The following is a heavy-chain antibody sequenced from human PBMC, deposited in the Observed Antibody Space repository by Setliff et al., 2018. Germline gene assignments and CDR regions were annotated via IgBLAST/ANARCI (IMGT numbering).Heavy chain of an antibody. Sequence: QPGGSLRLSCAASGFTFSTYAIHWVRQGPGKGLEWVAIVSYDGRNKYYADSVKGRFTISRDNSKNTVSLQMNSLRPEDTAVYYCTRARDRSGYWDLDYWGQGTLVTVSS. V-gene: IGHV3-30*01. CDR1: GFTFSTYA. CDR2: VSYDGRNK. D-gene: IGHD3-3*01. CDR3: TRARDRSGYWDLDY. J-gene: IGHJ4*02.